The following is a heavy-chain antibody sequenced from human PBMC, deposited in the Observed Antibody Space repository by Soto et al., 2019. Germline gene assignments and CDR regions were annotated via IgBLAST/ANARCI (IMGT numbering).Heavy chain of an antibody. CDR3: ARAPVGKAARPDY. Sequence: AASVKVSCKASGYTFTGYYMHWVRQAPGQGLEWMGWINPNSGGTNYAQKFQGRVTMTRDTSISTAYMELSRLRSDDTAVYYCARAPVGKAARPDYWGQGTMVTVYS. V-gene: IGHV1-2*02. CDR1: GYTFTGYY. CDR2: INPNSGGT. J-gene: IGHJ4*02. D-gene: IGHD6-6*01.